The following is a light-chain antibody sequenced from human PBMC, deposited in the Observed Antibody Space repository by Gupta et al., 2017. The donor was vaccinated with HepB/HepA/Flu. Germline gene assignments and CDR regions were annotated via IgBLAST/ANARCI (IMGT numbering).Light chain of an antibody. CDR1: SSDVGSHNS. Sequence: QSALTQPASVSGSPGQSITISRTGTSSDVGSHNSVSWYQQHPGKAPKFLIYDVSNRPSGVSYRFSGSKSGNTASLTVSGLQAEDEAYYYCCSDADSYTYVFGTGTKVTVL. CDR2: DVS. CDR3: CSDADSYTYV. J-gene: IGLJ1*01. V-gene: IGLV2-14*03.